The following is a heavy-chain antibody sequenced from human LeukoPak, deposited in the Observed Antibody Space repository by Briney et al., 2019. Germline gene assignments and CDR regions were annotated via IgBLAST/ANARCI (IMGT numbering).Heavy chain of an antibody. V-gene: IGHV4-31*03. J-gene: IGHJ4*02. CDR3: ARDIAGRGYFDY. D-gene: IGHD6-13*01. Sequence: PSETLSLTCTFSGGSNSSGGYYWSWMRQHPGKGLEWIGYIYYSGSPYYNPALKSRVIMSVDRSTNQFSLKLSSVTAADPAVYYCARDIAGRGYFDYWGQGTLVTVSS. CDR2: IYYSGSP. CDR1: GGSNSSGGYY.